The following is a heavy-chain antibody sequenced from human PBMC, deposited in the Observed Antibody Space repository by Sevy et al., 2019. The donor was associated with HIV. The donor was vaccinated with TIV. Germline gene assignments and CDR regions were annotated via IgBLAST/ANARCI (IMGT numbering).Heavy chain of an antibody. CDR2: INHSGST. CDR3: ARGRVASYYDFWSGYSNWFDP. V-gene: IGHV4-38-2*02. D-gene: IGHD3-3*01. J-gene: IGHJ5*02. Sequence: SETLSLTCTVSGDSISGGYYWGWIRQSPGKGLEWIGEINHSGSTNYNPSLKSRVTISVDTSKNQFSLKLSSVTAADTAVYYCARGRVASYYDFWSGYSNWFDPWGQGTLVTVSS. CDR1: GDSISGGYY.